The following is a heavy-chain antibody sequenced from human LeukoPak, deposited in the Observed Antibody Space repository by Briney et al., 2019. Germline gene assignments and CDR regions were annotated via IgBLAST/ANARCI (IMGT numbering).Heavy chain of an antibody. Sequence: ASVTVSCKASGYTFTSYGISWVRQARGQGLEWMGWISTYNTNTNYAQKLQGRLTMTTATSTSTAYMELRSLRSDDTAVYYCARSLGDYDSWFDPWGQGTLVTVSS. CDR3: ARSLGDYDSWFDP. J-gene: IGHJ5*02. D-gene: IGHD3-22*01. CDR2: ISTYNTNT. CDR1: GYTFTSYG. V-gene: IGHV1-18*01.